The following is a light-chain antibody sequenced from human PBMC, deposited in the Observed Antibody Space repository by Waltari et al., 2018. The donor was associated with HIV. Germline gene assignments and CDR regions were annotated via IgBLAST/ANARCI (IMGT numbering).Light chain of an antibody. V-gene: IGLV1-51*01. Sequence: QSVLTQPPSVSAAPGQRVNISCSGGSSNIGNNFFCWFPQSSGLAPRLLIYDNNKRPLGIPGRFSASKSGTSASLGIIGLQAEDEGDYYCGTWDGRLSAGVFGSGTHVIVL. CDR2: DNN. J-gene: IGLJ1*01. CDR1: SSNIGNNF. CDR3: GTWDGRLSAGV.